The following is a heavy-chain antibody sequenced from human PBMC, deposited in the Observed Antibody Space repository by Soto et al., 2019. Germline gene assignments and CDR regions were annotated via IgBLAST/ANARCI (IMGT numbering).Heavy chain of an antibody. J-gene: IGHJ6*02. CDR2: ISYDGSHR. CDR1: GFTFRSYG. Sequence: PAGSLSLSCAASGFTFRSYGMPWVRQAPGKGLEWVALISYDGSHRQYADSVKGRFSISRDNSMNTLHLQMNRLRLDDTALYYCAAHGRPGFGYFGLDVWGRGTTVTVS. V-gene: IGHV3-30*03. D-gene: IGHD3-16*01. CDR3: AAHGRPGFGYFGLDV.